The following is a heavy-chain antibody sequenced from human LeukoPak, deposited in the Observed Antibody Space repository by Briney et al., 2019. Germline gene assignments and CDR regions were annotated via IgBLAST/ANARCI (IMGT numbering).Heavy chain of an antibody. Sequence: PSETLSLTCAVYGGSFSGYYWSWIRQPPGKGLEWIGYIYYSGSTNYNPSLKSRVTISVDTSKNQFSLKLSSVTAADTAVYYCARYQTYYYGSGSYYNVNWFDPWGQGTLVTVSS. V-gene: IGHV4-59*01. CDR2: IYYSGST. J-gene: IGHJ5*02. CDR1: GGSFSGYY. CDR3: ARYQTYYYGSGSYYNVNWFDP. D-gene: IGHD3-10*01.